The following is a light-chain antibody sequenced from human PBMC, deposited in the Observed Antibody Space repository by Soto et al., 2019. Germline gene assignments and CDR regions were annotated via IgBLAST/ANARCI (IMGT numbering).Light chain of an antibody. CDR2: GAS. V-gene: IGKV3-20*01. CDR1: QSVSSSY. J-gene: IGKJ2*01. CDR3: QQYGKSPYT. Sequence: EIVLTQSPGTLSLSPGERATLSCRASQSVSSSYLAWYQQKPGQAPRLLIYGASSRATGIPDRFSGSGSGTDFTLNIGRLEPEDFAVYYCQQYGKSPYTFGLGTRLEIK.